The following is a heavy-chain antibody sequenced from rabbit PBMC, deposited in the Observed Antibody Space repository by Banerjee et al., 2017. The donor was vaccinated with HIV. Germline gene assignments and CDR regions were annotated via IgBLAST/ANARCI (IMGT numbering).Heavy chain of an antibody. CDR3: ARRDYGSSTYYDL. J-gene: IGHJ3*01. V-gene: IGHV1S45*01. D-gene: IGHD8-1*01. CDR2: IYTGSSGST. CDR1: GFDFSSNA. Sequence: QEQLVESGGGLVQPGGSLKLSCKASGFDFSSNAMCWVRQAPGKGLEWIAYIYTGSSGSTYYASWAKGRFTISKTSSTTVTLQMTSLTAADTATYFCARRDYGSSTYYDLWGQGTLVTVS.